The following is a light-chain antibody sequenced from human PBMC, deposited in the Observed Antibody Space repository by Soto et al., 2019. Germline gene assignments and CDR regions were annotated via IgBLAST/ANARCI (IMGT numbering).Light chain of an antibody. CDR3: QQYYTYPWT. CDR1: QSITGK. CDR2: DAS. V-gene: IGKV1-5*01. J-gene: IGKJ1*01. Sequence: DIQMTQSPSTLSTSVGDRVTITCRASQSITGKLAWYQRKPGKAPDLLIYDASSLESGVPSRFSGSGYGTQFTLTVSSLQTDDCATYYCQQYYTYPWTFGQGNKVEIK.